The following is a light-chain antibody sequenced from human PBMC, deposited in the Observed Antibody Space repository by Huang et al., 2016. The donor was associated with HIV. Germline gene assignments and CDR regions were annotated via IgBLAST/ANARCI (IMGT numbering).Light chain of an antibody. Sequence: DIQMTPSQSSLSASVGDRVTITCRANQSISSYLNWYQQIPGKAANVLIYASSNLQSGGPSRFSGSVSGTDFTLTISSLQPEDFSTYYCQQTYSTPWTFGQGTKVEIK. CDR1: QSISSY. CDR3: QQTYSTPWT. V-gene: IGKV1-39*01. J-gene: IGKJ1*01. CDR2: ASS.